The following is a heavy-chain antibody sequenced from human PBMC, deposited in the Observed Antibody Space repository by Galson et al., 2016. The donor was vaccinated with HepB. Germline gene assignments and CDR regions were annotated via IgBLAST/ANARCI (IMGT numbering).Heavy chain of an antibody. J-gene: IGHJ2*01. CDR2: IIPIFGTA. Sequence: SVKVSCKASGGTFSSYAISWVRQAPGPGLEWMGGIIPIFGTANYAQKFQGRVTITADESTSTAYMELSSLRSEDTAVYYCARDRDYGGNSDDWYFDLWGRGTLVTVSS. V-gene: IGHV1-69*13. D-gene: IGHD4-23*01. CDR3: ARDRDYGGNSDDWYFDL. CDR1: GGTFSSYA.